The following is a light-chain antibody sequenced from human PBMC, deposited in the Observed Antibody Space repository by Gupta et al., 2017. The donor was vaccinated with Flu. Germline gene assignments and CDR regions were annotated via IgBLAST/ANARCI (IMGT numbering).Light chain of an antibody. Sequence: DIQMTLSPSTLSASVGDSVTITCRASQTVYSRVAWFQQKPGGSPKLLIHTASVLENGVPSRFRGGGYGTEFTLTINSLQPDDFATYFCQHYHTHRSFGRGTKVE. J-gene: IGKJ1*01. CDR2: TAS. CDR3: QHYHTHRS. V-gene: IGKV1-5*03. CDR1: QTVYSR.